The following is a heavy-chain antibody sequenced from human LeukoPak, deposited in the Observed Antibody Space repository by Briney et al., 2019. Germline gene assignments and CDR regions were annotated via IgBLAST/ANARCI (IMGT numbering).Heavy chain of an antibody. D-gene: IGHD3-22*01. V-gene: IGHV1-18*01. CDR3: ARAYTSALYYYYYYMDV. CDR1: GYTFTSYG. Sequence: ASVKVSCKASGYTFTSYGISWVRQAAGQGREGMGWISAYNGNTNYAQKLQGRVTMTTDTSTSTAYMELRSLRSDDTAVYYCARAYTSALYYYYYYMDVWGKGTMVTVSS. CDR2: ISAYNGNT. J-gene: IGHJ6*03.